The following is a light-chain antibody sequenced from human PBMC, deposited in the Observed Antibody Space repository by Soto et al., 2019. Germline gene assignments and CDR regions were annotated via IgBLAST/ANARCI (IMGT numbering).Light chain of an antibody. CDR2: DVS. Sequence: QSVLTQPASVSGSPGQSITISCTGTNSDVGGYNFVSWYQQHPGKAPKLMIYDVSDRPSGVSNRFSGSKSGNTASLTISGLQTEDDAAYYCSSYTRSTTDVFGAGTKVTVL. CDR1: NSDVGGYNF. V-gene: IGLV2-14*01. J-gene: IGLJ1*01. CDR3: SSYTRSTTDV.